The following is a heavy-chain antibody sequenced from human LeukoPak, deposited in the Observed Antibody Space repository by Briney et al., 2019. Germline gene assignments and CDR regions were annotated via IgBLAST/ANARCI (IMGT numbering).Heavy chain of an antibody. CDR1: GFTLSSYA. V-gene: IGHV3-23*01. Sequence: GGSLSLSCAASGFTLSSYAMSWVRQAPGKGLEWVSAISGSGGSTYYADSVKGRFTISRDNSKNTLYLQMNSLRAEDTAVYYCTNQVAMVYAMVLGYWGQGTLATVSS. CDR3: TNQVAMVYAMVLGY. J-gene: IGHJ4*02. CDR2: ISGSGGST. D-gene: IGHD2-8*01.